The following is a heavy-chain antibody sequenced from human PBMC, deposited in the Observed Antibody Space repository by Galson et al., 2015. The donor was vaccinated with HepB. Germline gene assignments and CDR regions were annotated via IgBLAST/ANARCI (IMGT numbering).Heavy chain of an antibody. V-gene: IGHV3-30*02. CDR1: GFTFSSYG. Sequence: SLRLSCAASGFTFSSYGMHWVRQAPGKGLEWVAFIRYDGSNKYYADSVKGRFTISRDNSKNTLYLQTDSLRAEDTAVYYCAKPAMTTVTTGYFDLWGRGTLVTVSS. CDR3: AKPAMTTVTTGYFDL. D-gene: IGHD4-17*01. CDR2: IRYDGSNK. J-gene: IGHJ2*01.